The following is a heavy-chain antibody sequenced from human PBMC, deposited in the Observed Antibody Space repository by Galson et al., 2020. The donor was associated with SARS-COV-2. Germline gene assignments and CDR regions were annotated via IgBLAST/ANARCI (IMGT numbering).Heavy chain of an antibody. D-gene: IGHD4-17*01. V-gene: IGHV4-30-2*01. CDR3: ARLHYGEYAPEAFDF. CDR1: GTSISSGSYS. J-gene: IGHJ3*01. Sequence: TLSLTCAVSGTSISSGSYSWNWIRQPPGKGPESIGYISHRGGTYYNPSLKSRVTISADRSKNQFSLRLSSVTAADTAVYYCARLHYGEYAPEAFDFWGPGTRVTVAS. CDR2: ISHRGGT.